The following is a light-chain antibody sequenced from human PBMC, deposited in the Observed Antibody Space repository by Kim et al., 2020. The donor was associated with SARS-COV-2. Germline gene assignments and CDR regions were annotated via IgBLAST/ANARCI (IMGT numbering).Light chain of an antibody. J-gene: IGLJ2*01. CDR2: SNN. Sequence: GQRVTISCSGSYSNIGSNTVDWYQQLPVTAPKLLIYSNNQRPSGVSDRFSGSKSGTSASLAISGLQSEDEADYYCATWDDSLDGVVFGGGTQLTVL. CDR3: ATWDDSLDGVV. CDR1: YSNIGSNT. V-gene: IGLV1-44*01.